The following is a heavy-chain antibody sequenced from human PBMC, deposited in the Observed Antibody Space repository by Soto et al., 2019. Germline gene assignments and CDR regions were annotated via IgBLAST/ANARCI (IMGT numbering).Heavy chain of an antibody. V-gene: IGHV3-23*01. Sequence: GGSLRLSCAASGFTFSSYAMSWVRQAPGKGLEWVSAISGSGGSTYYADSVKGRFTISRDNSKNTLYLQMNSLRAEDTAVYYCAKDWGIAVDYYYYGMDVWGQGTTVTVSS. CDR2: ISGSGGST. CDR3: AKDWGIAVDYYYYGMDV. J-gene: IGHJ6*02. CDR1: GFTFSSYA. D-gene: IGHD6-19*01.